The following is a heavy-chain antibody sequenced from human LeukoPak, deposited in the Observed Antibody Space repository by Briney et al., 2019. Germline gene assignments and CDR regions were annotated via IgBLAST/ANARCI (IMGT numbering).Heavy chain of an antibody. CDR2: IYSGGST. V-gene: IGHV3-66*01. Sequence: GGSLRLSCAASGFXVSSNYISWVRQAPGKGLEWVSVIYSGGSTYYADSVRGRFTISRDNSKNTLYLQMNSLRAEDTAVYYCARVRGYSTGDYWGQGTLVTVSS. J-gene: IGHJ4*02. D-gene: IGHD4-11*01. CDR3: ARVRGYSTGDY. CDR1: GFXVSSNY.